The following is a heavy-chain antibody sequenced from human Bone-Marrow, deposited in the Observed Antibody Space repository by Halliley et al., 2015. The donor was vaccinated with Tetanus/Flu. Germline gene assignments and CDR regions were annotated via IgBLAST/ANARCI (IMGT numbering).Heavy chain of an antibody. CDR1: GGSTTNYY. CDR2: IHNIGST. CDR3: ARHKTSWDYSFDD. V-gene: IGHV4-59*08. Sequence: TLSLTCTVSGGSTTNYYWNWIRQPPGRGLEWIGYIHNIGSTSYNPSLKSRVSISLDTSKNQFSLNLTSVTAADTAVYYCARHKTSWDYSFDDWGQGTLVTVSS. D-gene: IGHD2-2*01. J-gene: IGHJ4*02.